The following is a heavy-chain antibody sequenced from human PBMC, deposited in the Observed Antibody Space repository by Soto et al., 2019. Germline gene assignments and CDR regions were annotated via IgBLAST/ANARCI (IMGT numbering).Heavy chain of an antibody. CDR3: ARETRAYCGGDCFRDAFDI. CDR1: GFTFISYW. V-gene: IGHV3-74*01. J-gene: IGHJ3*02. CDR2: ISGDGSST. D-gene: IGHD2-21*02. Sequence: EVQLVESGGGLVQRGGSLRLSCAASGFTFISYWMHWVRQAPGKGLVWVSRISGDGSSTSYADSVKGRLTISRDNAKKPLYLHMNSLRAEDTALYYCARETRAYCGGDCFRDAFDIWGQGTVVTVSS.